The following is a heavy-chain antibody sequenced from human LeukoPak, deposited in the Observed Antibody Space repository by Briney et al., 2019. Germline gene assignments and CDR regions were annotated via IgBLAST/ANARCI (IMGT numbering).Heavy chain of an antibody. Sequence: PGGSLRLSCAASGITFSGNWMHWVRQAPGKGLVWVSRINSDGSSTSHADSVKGRFTISRDNSKNTLYLQMNSLRAEDTAVYYCAKESGYSSREYDVFDIWGQGTMVTVSS. J-gene: IGHJ3*02. CDR2: INSDGSST. D-gene: IGHD6-13*01. CDR3: AKESGYSSREYDVFDI. CDR1: GITFSGNW. V-gene: IGHV3-74*01.